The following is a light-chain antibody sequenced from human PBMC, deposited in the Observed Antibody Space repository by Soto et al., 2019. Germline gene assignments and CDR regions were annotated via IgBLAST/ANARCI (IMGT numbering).Light chain of an antibody. CDR3: CSYAGSSLWV. CDR1: SSDVGAYNY. CDR2: DVT. Sequence: QSALTQPRAVSGSPGQSVTISCTGTSSDVGAYNYVSRYQHHPGKAPKLVSYDVTKRPSGVPDRFAGSNSGNTPSLTISGLQADDEADYYCCSYAGSSLWVFGGGTKLTVL. J-gene: IGLJ3*02. V-gene: IGLV2-11*01.